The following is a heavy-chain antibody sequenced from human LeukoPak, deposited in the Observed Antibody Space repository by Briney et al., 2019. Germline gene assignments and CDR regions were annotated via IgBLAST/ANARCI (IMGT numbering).Heavy chain of an antibody. Sequence: PSETLSLTCTVSGGSISSGGYYWSWIRQFPGEGLEWIAYIYYSGTAYYNPSLKSRVTLSVDTSKNQFSLKLSSVTAADTAVYYCARGGFVVSYALDYWGQGTLVTVSS. CDR3: ARGGFVVSYALDY. V-gene: IGHV4-31*03. CDR1: GGSISSGGYY. D-gene: IGHD3-10*01. J-gene: IGHJ4*02. CDR2: IYYSGTA.